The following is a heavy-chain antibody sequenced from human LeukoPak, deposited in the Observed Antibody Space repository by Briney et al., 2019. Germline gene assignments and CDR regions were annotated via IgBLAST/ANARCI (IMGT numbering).Heavy chain of an antibody. CDR3: ARQEVGDYVRFDY. J-gene: IGHJ4*02. V-gene: IGHV4-59*08. D-gene: IGHD4-17*01. Sequence: SETLSLTCTVSGGSISSYYWSWIRQPPGKGLEWIGYIYYSGSTNYNPSLKSRVTISVDTSKNQFSLKLSSVTAADTAVYYCARQEVGDYVRFDYWGQGTLVTVSS. CDR2: IYYSGST. CDR1: GGSISSYY.